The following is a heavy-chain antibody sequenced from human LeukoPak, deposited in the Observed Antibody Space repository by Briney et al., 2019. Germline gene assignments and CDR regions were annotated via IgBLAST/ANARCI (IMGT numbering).Heavy chain of an antibody. Sequence: PSETLSLTCGVSGYSITNGYYWAWIRQPPGKGLEWFAYIHHSGSAYYNPSLKSRVTISVDTSKNQFSLELSSVTAADTAVYYCARKLGKWERLSPFDYWGQGTLVTVSS. V-gene: IGHV4-38-2*01. CDR2: IHHSGSA. CDR3: ARKLGKWERLSPFDY. CDR1: GYSITNGYY. D-gene: IGHD1-26*01. J-gene: IGHJ4*02.